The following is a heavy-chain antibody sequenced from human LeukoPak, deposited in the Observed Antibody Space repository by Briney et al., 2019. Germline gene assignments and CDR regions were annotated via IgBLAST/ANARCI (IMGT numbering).Heavy chain of an antibody. V-gene: IGHV3-53*01. CDR3: ATWEDSGTYYQRAAFDI. CDR1: GFTVRSNY. D-gene: IGHD1-26*01. CDR2: IYSGGST. J-gene: IGHJ3*02. Sequence: GGSLRLSCAVSGFTVRSNYMSWVRQAPGKGLEWVSVIYSGGSTYYADSVKGRFTISRDNSKNTLYLRMSSLRVEDTAVYYCATWEDSGTYYQRAAFDIWGQGTMVTVSS.